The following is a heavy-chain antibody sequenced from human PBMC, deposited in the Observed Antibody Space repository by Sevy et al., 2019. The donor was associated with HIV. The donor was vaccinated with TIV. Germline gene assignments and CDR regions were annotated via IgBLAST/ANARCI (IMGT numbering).Heavy chain of an antibody. V-gene: IGHV3-48*02. J-gene: IGHJ6*02. CDR1: GFTFSSYG. CDR3: ARVRAARLGRHYGMDV. CDR2: ISSSIITI. D-gene: IGHD6-6*01. Sequence: GGSLRLSCAASGFTFSSYGMNWVRQAPGKGLEWVSYISSSIITIYYADSVKGQFTISRDNAKNSLYLQMNSLRDEDTAVCYRARVRAARLGRHYGMDVWGQGTTVTVSS.